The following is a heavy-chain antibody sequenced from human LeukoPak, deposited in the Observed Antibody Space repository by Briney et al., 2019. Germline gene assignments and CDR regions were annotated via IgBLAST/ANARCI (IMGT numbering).Heavy chain of an antibody. V-gene: IGHV1-18*01. CDR1: GYTFTSYG. D-gene: IGHD3-22*01. CDR3: ARDPLTYYYDSSGYLDAFDI. Sequence: VASVKVSCKASGYTFTSYGISWVRQAPGQGLEGMGWISAYNGNTNYAQKLQGRVTMTTDTSTSTAYMELRSLRSDDTAVYYCARDPLTYYYDSSGYLDAFDIWGQGTMVTVSS. CDR2: ISAYNGNT. J-gene: IGHJ3*02.